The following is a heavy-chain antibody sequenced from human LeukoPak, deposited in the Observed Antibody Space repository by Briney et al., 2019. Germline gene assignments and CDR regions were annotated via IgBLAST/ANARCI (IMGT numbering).Heavy chain of an antibody. J-gene: IGHJ5*02. CDR1: GFTFSSYG. CDR3: ARDPSSGWYLKGWFDP. V-gene: IGHV3-30*02. D-gene: IGHD6-19*01. Sequence: GGSLRLSCAASGFTFSSYGMHWVRQAPGKGLEWVAFIRYDGSNKYYADSVKGRFTISRDNAKNSLYLQMDSLRAEDTAVYYCARDPSSGWYLKGWFDPWGQGTLVTVSS. CDR2: IRYDGSNK.